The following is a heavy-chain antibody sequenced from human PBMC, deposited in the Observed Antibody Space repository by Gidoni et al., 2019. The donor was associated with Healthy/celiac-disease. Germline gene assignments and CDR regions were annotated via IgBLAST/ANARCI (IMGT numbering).Heavy chain of an antibody. CDR2: IYYSGST. D-gene: IGHD2-21*01. CDR3: ARGGQGLLSAPTYNWFDP. J-gene: IGHJ5*02. Sequence: QLQLPESGPGLVKPSETLSLTCTVSGGSISSSRYYWGWIRQPPGKGLEWIGSIYYSGSTYYNPSLKSRVTISVDTSKNQFSLKLSSVTAADTAVYYCARGGQGLLSAPTYNWFDPWGQGTLVTVSS. V-gene: IGHV4-39*01. CDR1: GGSISSSRYY.